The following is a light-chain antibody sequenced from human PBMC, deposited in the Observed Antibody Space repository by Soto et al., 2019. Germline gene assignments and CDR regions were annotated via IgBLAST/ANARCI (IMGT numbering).Light chain of an antibody. CDR1: RSDVGGYNF. J-gene: IGLJ1*01. CDR3: SSHTHYNTGV. CDR2: EVS. Sequence: QSALTQPASVSGSPGQSITISCTGTRSDVGGYNFVSWYQQHPGKVPKLIIYEVSNRPSGVSNRFSGFKSGNTASLTISGLQDEEEADSYCSSHTHYNTGVFGPGTKLTVL. V-gene: IGLV2-14*01.